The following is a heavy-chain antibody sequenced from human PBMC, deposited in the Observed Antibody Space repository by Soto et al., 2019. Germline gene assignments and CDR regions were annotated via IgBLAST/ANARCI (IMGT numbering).Heavy chain of an antibody. V-gene: IGHV1-3*01. CDR2: INAGNGNT. Sequence: QVQLVQSGAEVKKPGASVKVSCKASGYTFTSYAMHWVRQAPGQRLEWMGWINAGNGNTKYSQKFQGRVTITRDTSASTAYMEPSSLRSEDTAVYYCAREDRQLWFDPWGQGTLVTVSS. CDR3: AREDRQLWFDP. CDR1: GYTFTSYA. J-gene: IGHJ5*02. D-gene: IGHD5-18*01.